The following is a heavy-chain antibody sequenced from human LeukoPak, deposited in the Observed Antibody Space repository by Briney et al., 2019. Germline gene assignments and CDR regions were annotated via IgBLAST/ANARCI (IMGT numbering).Heavy chain of an antibody. V-gene: IGHV3-30*18. D-gene: IGHD5-18*01. J-gene: IGHJ6*03. CDR3: AKEAAGYSYNYYMDV. CDR1: GFTFSSYG. CDR2: ISYDGSNK. Sequence: GGSLRLSCAASGFTFSSYGMHWVRQAPGKGLEWVAVISYDGSNKYYADSVKGRFTISRDNSKNTLYLQMNSLRAEDTAVYYCAKEAAGYSYNYYMDVWGKGTTVTVSS.